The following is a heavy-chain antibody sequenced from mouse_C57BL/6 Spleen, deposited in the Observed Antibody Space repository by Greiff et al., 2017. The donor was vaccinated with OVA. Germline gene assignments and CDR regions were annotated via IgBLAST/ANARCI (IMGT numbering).Heavy chain of an antibody. CDR3: ARSRDITTYFDY. Sequence: EVQVVESGPELVKPGDSVKISCKASGYSFTGYFMNWVMQSHGKSLEWIGRINPYNGDTFYNQKFKGKATLTVDKSSSTAHLELRSLTSEDSAVYYCARSRDITTYFDYWGQGTTLTVSS. V-gene: IGHV1-20*01. CDR2: INPYNGDT. J-gene: IGHJ2*01. D-gene: IGHD1-1*01. CDR1: GYSFTGYF.